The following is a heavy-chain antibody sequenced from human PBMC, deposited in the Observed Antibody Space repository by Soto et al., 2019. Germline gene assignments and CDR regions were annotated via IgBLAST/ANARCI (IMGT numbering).Heavy chain of an antibody. Sequence: QVQLVQSGAEVKKPGSSVKVSCKASGGTFSSCTISWVRQAPGQGLEWMGRIIPILGIANYAQKFQGRVTITADKSTSTAYMELSSLRSEDTAVYYCASYSSSSRFDYWGQGTLVTVSS. V-gene: IGHV1-69*02. CDR2: IIPILGIA. D-gene: IGHD6-6*01. CDR1: GGTFSSCT. CDR3: ASYSSSSRFDY. J-gene: IGHJ4*02.